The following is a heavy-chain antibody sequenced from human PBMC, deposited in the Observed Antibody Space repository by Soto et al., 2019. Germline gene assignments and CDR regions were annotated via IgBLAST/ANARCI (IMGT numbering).Heavy chain of an antibody. CDR1: GFSFSSYA. CDR2: ISGGGATT. CDR3: GKDHGGDYGDPLYFFDY. Sequence: DVQLLESGGGLVQPGGSLRLSCAGSGFSFSSYAMSCVRQAPGTGLEWVSVISGGGATTFYRESVKGRFTISRDNSKNTVYLQLNSLRAEDTALYYCGKDHGGDYGDPLYFFDYWGQGALVIVTS. V-gene: IGHV3-23*01. J-gene: IGHJ4*02. D-gene: IGHD4-17*01.